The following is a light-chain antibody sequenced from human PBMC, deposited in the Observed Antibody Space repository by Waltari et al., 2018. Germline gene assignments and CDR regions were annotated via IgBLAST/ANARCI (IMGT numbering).Light chain of an antibody. CDR1: SSNIGSNY. CDR2: WNN. Sequence: QSVLTQPPSASGTPGQRVTISCSGSSSNIGSNYVYWYQQLPGTAPKLLIYWNNQRPSGFPDRFSGSKSGTSASLAISGLRSEDEADYYCAAWDDSLSGYVFGTGTKVTVL. CDR3: AAWDDSLSGYV. V-gene: IGLV1-47*01. J-gene: IGLJ1*01.